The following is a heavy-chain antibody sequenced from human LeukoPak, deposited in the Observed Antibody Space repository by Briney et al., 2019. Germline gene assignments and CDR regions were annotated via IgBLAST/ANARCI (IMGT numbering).Heavy chain of an antibody. CDR3: ARAGRDGYNLFGY. CDR2: MNPNSGNT. Sequence: GTSVKVSCKASGYTFTSYDINWVRQATGQGLEWMGWMNPNSGNTGYAQKFQGRVTITRNTSISTAYMELSSLRSEDTAVYYCARAGRDGYNLFGYWGQGTLVTVSS. CDR1: GYTFTSYD. D-gene: IGHD5-24*01. J-gene: IGHJ4*02. V-gene: IGHV1-8*03.